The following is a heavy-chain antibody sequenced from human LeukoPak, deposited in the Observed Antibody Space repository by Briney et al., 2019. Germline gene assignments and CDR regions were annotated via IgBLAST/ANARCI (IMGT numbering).Heavy chain of an antibody. CDR2: IYTSGST. D-gene: IGHD5-18*01. CDR3: ARVDEGGIQLWLQGDAFDI. Sequence: SETLSLTCTVSGGSISSYYWSWIRQPAGKGLEWIGRIYTSGSTNYNPSLKSRVTMSVDTSKNQFSLKLSSVTAADTAVYYCARVDEGGIQLWLQGDAFDIWGQGTMVTVSS. J-gene: IGHJ3*02. CDR1: GGSISSYY. V-gene: IGHV4-4*07.